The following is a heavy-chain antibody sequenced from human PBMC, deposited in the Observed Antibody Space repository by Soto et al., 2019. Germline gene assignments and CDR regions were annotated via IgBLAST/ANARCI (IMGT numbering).Heavy chain of an antibody. CDR2: ISSSSSTI. J-gene: IGHJ5*02. V-gene: IGHV3-48*02. D-gene: IGHD3-10*01. CDR1: GFTFSSYS. Sequence: GGSLRLSCAASGFTFSSYSMNWVRQAPGKGLEWISYISSSSSTIYYADSVKGRFTISRDNAKNSLYLQMNSLRDEDTAVYYCASLSMIRGVMDWFDPWGQGTLVTVSS. CDR3: ASLSMIRGVMDWFDP.